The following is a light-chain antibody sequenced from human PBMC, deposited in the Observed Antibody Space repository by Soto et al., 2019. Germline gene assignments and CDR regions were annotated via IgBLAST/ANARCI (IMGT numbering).Light chain of an antibody. Sequence: DIQMTQSPSTLSASEGDRVTITCRASQSINNWLAWYQQKPGKAPKLLISKASNLKSGVPSRFSGTGSGTEFTLTISSLQPDDFASYYCQQYDSYPFTFGGGPKVEI. J-gene: IGKJ4*01. CDR1: QSINNW. CDR3: QQYDSYPFT. CDR2: KAS. V-gene: IGKV1-5*03.